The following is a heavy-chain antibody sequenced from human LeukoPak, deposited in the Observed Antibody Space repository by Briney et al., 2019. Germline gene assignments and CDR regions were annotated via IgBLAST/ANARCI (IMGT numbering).Heavy chain of an antibody. J-gene: IGHJ3*02. CDR2: INPNSGGT. CDR1: GYTFTGYY. CDR3: ARPRLDYSSSWYDAFDI. D-gene: IGHD6-13*01. V-gene: IGHV1-2*02. Sequence: ASVKVSCKASGYTFTGYYMHWVRQAPGQGLEWMGWINPNSGGTNYAQKFQGRVTTTRDTSISTAYMELSRLRSDDTAVYYCARPRLDYSSSWYDAFDIWGQGTMVTVSS.